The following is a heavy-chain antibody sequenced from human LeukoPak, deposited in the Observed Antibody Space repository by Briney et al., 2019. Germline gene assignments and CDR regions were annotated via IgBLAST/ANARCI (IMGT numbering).Heavy chain of an antibody. CDR3: ARGGRNFYYYMDV. CDR2: IYYSGST. CDR1: GGSISSYY. D-gene: IGHD3-16*01. V-gene: IGHV4-59*01. Sequence: PSETLSLTCTVSGGSISSYYWSWIRQPPGKGLEWIGYIYYSGSTNYNPSLKSRVTISVDTSKNQFSLKLSSVTAADTAVYYCARGGRNFYYYMDVWGKGTTVIVSS. J-gene: IGHJ6*03.